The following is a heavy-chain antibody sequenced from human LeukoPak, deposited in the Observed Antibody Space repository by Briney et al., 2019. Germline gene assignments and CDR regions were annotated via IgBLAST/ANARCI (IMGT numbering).Heavy chain of an antibody. CDR2: ISTYNGNT. CDR1: SYSSPNYV. J-gene: IGHJ6*03. CDR3: AIPAKGAYFYYYMDV. V-gene: IGHV1-18*01. Sequence: GASVKVSFKASSYSSPNYVITWVRQAPGHGLEWMGWISTYNGNTQYAQNLQGRVTLTTDSSTNTVYMELRSLTSDDTAVYYCAIPAKGAYFYYYMDVWGEGTSVTVSS.